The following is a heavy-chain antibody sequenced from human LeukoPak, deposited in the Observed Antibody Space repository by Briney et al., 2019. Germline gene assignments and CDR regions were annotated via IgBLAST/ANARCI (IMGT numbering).Heavy chain of an antibody. V-gene: IGHV4-39*01. CDR3: ARIEMATISGY. D-gene: IGHD5-24*01. J-gene: IGHJ4*02. Sequence: PSETLSLTCTVSGASISSTSYYWSWIRQPPGKGLEWIGSIYYSGSTYYNPSLKSRVTISVDTSKNQFSLKLSSVTAADTAVYYCARIEMATISGYWGQGTLVTVSS. CDR2: IYYSGST. CDR1: GASISSTSYY.